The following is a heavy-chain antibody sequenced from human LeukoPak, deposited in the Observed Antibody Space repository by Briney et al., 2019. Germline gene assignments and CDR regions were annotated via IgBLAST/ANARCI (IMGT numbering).Heavy chain of an antibody. J-gene: IGHJ4*02. Sequence: PRASVKVSCKASGGTFSSYAISWVRQAPGQGLEWMGRIIPNLGIANYAQKFQGRVTITADESTSTAYMELSSLRSEDTAVYYCARVAHVDTAMVTLYYFDYWGQGTLVTVSS. CDR1: GGTFSSYA. D-gene: IGHD5-18*01. CDR2: IIPNLGIA. CDR3: ARVAHVDTAMVTLYYFDY. V-gene: IGHV1-69*04.